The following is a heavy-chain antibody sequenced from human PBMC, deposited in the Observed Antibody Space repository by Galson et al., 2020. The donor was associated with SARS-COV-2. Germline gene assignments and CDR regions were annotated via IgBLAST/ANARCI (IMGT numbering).Heavy chain of an antibody. V-gene: IGHV1-2*04. CDR2: INPNSGGT. Sequence: ASVKVSCKASGYTFTGYYMHWVRQAPGQGLEWMGWINPNSGGTNYAQKFQGWVTMTRDTSISTAYMELSRLKSDDTAVYYCARETGMTTVNFFDSWGQGTLVTVSS. CDR1: GYTFTGYY. D-gene: IGHD4-4*01. J-gene: IGHJ4*02. CDR3: ARETGMTTVNFFDS.